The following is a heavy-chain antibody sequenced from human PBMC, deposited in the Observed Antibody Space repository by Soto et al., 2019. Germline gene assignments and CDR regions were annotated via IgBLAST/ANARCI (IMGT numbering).Heavy chain of an antibody. V-gene: IGHV4-59*03. CDR1: GGSIRSYC. D-gene: IGHD3-22*01. J-gene: IGHJ6*03. CDR3: AGGGSIVGSTRRLMDV. Sequence: QVQLQESGPTLVKPSETLSLTCTVSGGSIRSYCWTWIRQPPGEGLEWIGCIWNSGTTNYNPPLKGRVPIPKGRPKGQFPLPPSSLTVADTAFYYCAGGGSIVGSTRRLMDVWGKGTTVTVSS. CDR2: IWNSGTT.